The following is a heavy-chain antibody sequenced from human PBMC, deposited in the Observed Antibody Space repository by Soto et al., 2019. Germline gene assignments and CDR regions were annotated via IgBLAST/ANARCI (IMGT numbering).Heavy chain of an antibody. D-gene: IGHD3-16*01. J-gene: IGHJ6*03. CDR1: GFTFSSYS. V-gene: IGHV3-49*04. CDR2: IRAKFYGGTT. Sequence: GGSLRLSCAASGFTFSSYSMNWVRQAPGKGLEWVGLIRAKFYGGTTEYAASVKGRFTISRDDSKSITYLQMNSLKVEDTAVYYCTRDQGAYTYYYYMDVWGKGTTVTVSS. CDR3: TRDQGAYTYYYYMDV.